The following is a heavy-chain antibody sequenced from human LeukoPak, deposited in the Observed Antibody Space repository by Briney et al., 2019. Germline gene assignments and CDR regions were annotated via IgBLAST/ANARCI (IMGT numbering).Heavy chain of an antibody. CDR3: ARGGIAARRPTIYYYYYYMDV. CDR1: GGSISSYY. D-gene: IGHD6-6*01. J-gene: IGHJ6*03. CDR2: IYYSGST. Sequence: SETLSLTCTVSGGSISSYYWSWIRQPPGKGLEWIGYIYYSGSTNYNPSLQSRVTISVDTSKNQFYLKLSSVTAADTAVYYCARGGIAARRPTIYYYYYYMDVWGKGTTVTVSS. V-gene: IGHV4-59*01.